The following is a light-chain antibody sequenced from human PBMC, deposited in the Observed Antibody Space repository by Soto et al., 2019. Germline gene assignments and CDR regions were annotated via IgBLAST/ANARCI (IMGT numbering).Light chain of an antibody. J-gene: IGKJ4*01. CDR3: QQRSNWPLT. Sequence: EIVLTDSPATLSLSRWEIATLSCRASQSVSSYLAWYQQKPGRAPRLLIYDASNRATGIPARFSGSGSGTEFTLTISSLQSEDFAVYYCQQRSNWPLTFGGGTKVDIK. V-gene: IGKV3-11*01. CDR2: DAS. CDR1: QSVSSY.